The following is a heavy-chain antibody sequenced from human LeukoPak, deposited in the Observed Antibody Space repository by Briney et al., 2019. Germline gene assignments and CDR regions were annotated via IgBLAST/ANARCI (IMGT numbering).Heavy chain of an antibody. CDR2: INTDGSST. CDR1: GFTFSSYW. J-gene: IGHJ6*02. Sequence: QPGGSLRLSCAASGFTFSSYWMHWVRQAPGKGLVWVSRINTDGSSTSYADSVKGRFTISRDNAKNTLYLQMNSLRAEDTAVYYCARGTPSSSGWLYYGMDVWGQGTTVTVSS. CDR3: ARGTPSSSGWLYYGMDV. D-gene: IGHD6-19*01. V-gene: IGHV3-74*01.